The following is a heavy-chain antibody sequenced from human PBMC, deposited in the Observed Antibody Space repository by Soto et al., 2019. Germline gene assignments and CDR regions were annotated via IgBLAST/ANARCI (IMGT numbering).Heavy chain of an antibody. D-gene: IGHD3-10*01. CDR2: IYYTGKT. J-gene: IGHJ4*02. V-gene: IGHV4-39*01. CDR3: ARHRGVLPKIDY. CDR1: GGSISSSSYY. Sequence: SETLSLTCSVSGGSISSSSYYWGWIRQPPGKGLEWIGSIYYTGKTYYNPSLRSRLSISVDTSTNQFSLTLNSVTATETATYYCARHRGVLPKIDYWAQGTLVTAPQ.